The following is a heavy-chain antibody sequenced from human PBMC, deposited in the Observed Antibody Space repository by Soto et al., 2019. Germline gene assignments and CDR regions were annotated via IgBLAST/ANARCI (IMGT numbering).Heavy chain of an antibody. CDR2: VYYDDK. CDR3: VHTPSGYYPDY. D-gene: IGHD3-22*01. V-gene: IGHV2-5*01. CDR1: GFSLSTNGVG. Sequence: SGPTLVNPTQTLTLTCTFSGFSLSTNGVGVGWIRQPPGKALEWLALVYYDDKRYSPSLKTRLTITKDTSKNQVVLRMTNMDPVDTATYYCVHTPSGYYPDYWGQGTLVTVSS. J-gene: IGHJ4*02.